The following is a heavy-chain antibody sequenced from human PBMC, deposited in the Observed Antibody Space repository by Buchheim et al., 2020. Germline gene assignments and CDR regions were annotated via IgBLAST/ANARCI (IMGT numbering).Heavy chain of an antibody. CDR2: INTYTGNT. D-gene: IGHD2-2*01. CDR3: ARDIVVVPAAQSIKSPYGMDV. Sequence: QVQLVQSGSEVKKPGASVKVSCKASAYNLIGDGFSWVRQAPGQGLEWMGWINTYTGNTDYAQKFQGRVTMTIDRSTGTGYMELRSLRSDDTAVYYCARDIVVVPAAQSIKSPYGMDVWGQGTT. CDR1: AYNLIGDG. V-gene: IGHV1-18*04. J-gene: IGHJ6*02.